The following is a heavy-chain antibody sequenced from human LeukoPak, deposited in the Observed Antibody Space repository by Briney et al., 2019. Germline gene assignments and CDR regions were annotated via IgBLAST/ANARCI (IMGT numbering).Heavy chain of an antibody. D-gene: IGHD3-16*01. CDR2: IYYSGST. CDR3: ARGRGGWFDP. CDR1: GGSISSSSYY. J-gene: IGHJ5*02. Sequence: PSETLSLTCTVSGGSISSSSYYWGWIRQPPGKGLEWIGSIYYSGSTYYNPSLKSRVTISVDTSKNQFSLKLSSVTAADTAVYYCARGRGGWFDPWGQGTLVTVSS. V-gene: IGHV4-39*07.